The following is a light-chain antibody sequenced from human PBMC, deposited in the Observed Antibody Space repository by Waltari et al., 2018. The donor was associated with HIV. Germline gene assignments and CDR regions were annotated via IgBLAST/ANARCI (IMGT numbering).Light chain of an antibody. CDR3: SSYAGSSTLM. V-gene: IGLV2-8*01. Sequence: QSALTQPPSASGSPGQSVTISCTGTSSDVGGYNFVSWYQQHPGKAPKLLIFEAPKRPSGVPGRFSGSKAGNTASLTVAGLQAEDEADYYCSSYAGSSTLMFGGGTKLTVL. CDR2: EAP. J-gene: IGLJ3*02. CDR1: SSDVGGYNF.